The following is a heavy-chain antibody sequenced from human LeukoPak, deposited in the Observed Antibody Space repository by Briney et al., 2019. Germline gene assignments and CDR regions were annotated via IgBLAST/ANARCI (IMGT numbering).Heavy chain of an antibody. V-gene: IGHV3-23*01. CDR2: IRAGGTSA. CDR1: GFTFNNFA. CDR3: VKEYYCAWHPRGMDV. D-gene: IGHD3-10*01. J-gene: IGHJ6*04. Sequence: PGGSLRLSCAGSGFTFNNFALTWVRQAPGKGLEWVSTIRAGGTSAYYADSVKGRFTTSRDNSKNTQYLQLSSQSTAVTAVYSGVKEYYCAWHPRGMDVWGEGTTVIVSA.